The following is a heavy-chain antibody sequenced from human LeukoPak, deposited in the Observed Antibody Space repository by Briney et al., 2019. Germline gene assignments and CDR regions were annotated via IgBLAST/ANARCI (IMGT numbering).Heavy chain of an antibody. V-gene: IGHV3-23*01. J-gene: IGHJ4*02. CDR3: AKDGCGGDCSFDY. CDR1: GFTFSSYA. D-gene: IGHD2-21*01. CDR2: ISGSGGST. Sequence: GGSLRLSCAASGFTFSSYAMSWVRQAPGKGLEWVSAISGSGGSTYYADSVKGRSTISRDNSKNTLYLQMNSLRAEDTAVYYCAKDGCGGDCSFDYWGQGTLVTVSS.